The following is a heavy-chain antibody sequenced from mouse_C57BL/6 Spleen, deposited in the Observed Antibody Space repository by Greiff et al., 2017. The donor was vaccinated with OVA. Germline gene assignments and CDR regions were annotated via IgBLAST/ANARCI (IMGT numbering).Heavy chain of an antibody. J-gene: IGHJ4*01. CDR2: INPGSGGT. D-gene: IGHD2-3*01. CDR3: ARSEDGPYYYAMDY. CDR1: GYAFTNYL. V-gene: IGHV1-54*01. Sequence: VQLQQSGAELVRPGTSVKVSCKASGYAFTNYLIEWVKQRPGQGLEWIGVINPGSGGTNYNETFKGKATLTADKSSSTAYMQLSSLTSEDSAVYFCARSEDGPYYYAMDYWGQGTSVTVSS.